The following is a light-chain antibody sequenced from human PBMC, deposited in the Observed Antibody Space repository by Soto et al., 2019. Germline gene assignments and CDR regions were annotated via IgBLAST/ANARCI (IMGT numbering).Light chain of an antibody. CDR2: DVS. CDR3: SSYTSSSTLA. CDR1: SSDVGGYNY. V-gene: IGLV2-14*01. Sequence: LTQPASVSGSPGQSITISCTGTSSDVGGYNYVSWYQQHPGKAPKLMSYDVSNRPSGVSNRFSGSKSGNTASLTISGLQAEDEADYYCSSYTSSSTLAFGGGTKLTVL. J-gene: IGLJ2*01.